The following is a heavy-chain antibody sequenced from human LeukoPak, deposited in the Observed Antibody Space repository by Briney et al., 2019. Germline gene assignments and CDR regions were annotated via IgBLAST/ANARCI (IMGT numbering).Heavy chain of an antibody. CDR2: ISGGGSNT. CDR1: GFPSSSYT. J-gene: IGHJ6*03. CDR3: AKSAGAYYYYYMDV. V-gene: IGHV3-23*01. D-gene: IGHD3-10*01. Sequence: GSLTPSCPASGFPSSSYTMVWVRQAPGKGREWVSSISGGGSNTYYADSVKGRLTISRDQSKNTLSVQMNSLRAEDTAIYYCAKSAGAYYYYYMDVWGKGTTVTVSS.